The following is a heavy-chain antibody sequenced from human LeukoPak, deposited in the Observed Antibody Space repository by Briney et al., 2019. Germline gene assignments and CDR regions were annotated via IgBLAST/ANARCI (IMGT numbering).Heavy chain of an antibody. Sequence: GGSLRLSCAASGFTFSSYGMHWVRQAPGKGLEWVAFIRYDGSNKYYADSVKGRFTISRDNSKNTLYLQMNSLRAEDTAVYYCAKDHCSSTSCHIPDYWGQGTLVTVSS. D-gene: IGHD2-2*02. V-gene: IGHV3-30*02. J-gene: IGHJ4*02. CDR2: IRYDGSNK. CDR3: AKDHCSSTSCHIPDY. CDR1: GFTFSSYG.